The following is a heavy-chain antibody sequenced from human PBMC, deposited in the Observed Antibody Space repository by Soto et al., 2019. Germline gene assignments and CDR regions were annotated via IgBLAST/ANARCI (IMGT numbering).Heavy chain of an antibody. CDR2: IYHTGTT. D-gene: IGHD2-2*01. V-gene: IGHV4-38-2*01. Sequence: SDTLSLTFAFSCFSIIRGFYWGWIRQPPGKVLEWIGFIYHTGTTYYNPSLRSRVTISIDTSKSQFSMKLNSVTAADTAVYYCARVMAAMQNWLDPWGQGTLVTVSS. J-gene: IGHJ5*02. CDR3: ARVMAAMQNWLDP. CDR1: CFSIIRGFY.